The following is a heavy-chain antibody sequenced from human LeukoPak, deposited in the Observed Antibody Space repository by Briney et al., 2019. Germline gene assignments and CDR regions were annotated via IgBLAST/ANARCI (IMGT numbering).Heavy chain of an antibody. CDR1: GDSMTSSSYE. V-gene: IGHV4-39*07. J-gene: IGHJ4*02. CDR3: ARDVKIGATWNYILGNFDY. CDR2: ISYSGST. D-gene: IGHD1-7*01. Sequence: SETLSLTCKVSGDSMTSSSYEWAWIRQTPGKGLEWIGTISYSGSTDYDPSLKSRVTISVDTSKDQFSLNLSSVTAADTAVYYCARDVKIGATWNYILGNFDYWGQGTLVSVSS.